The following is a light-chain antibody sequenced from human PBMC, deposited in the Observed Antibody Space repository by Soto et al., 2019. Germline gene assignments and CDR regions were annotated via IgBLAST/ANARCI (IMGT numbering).Light chain of an antibody. Sequence: EIVLTQSPATLSLSPGERATLSCRASQSVSSYLAWYQQKPGQAPRLLIYDASNRATGIPARFSGSGSGTDFTLTISSLEPEAFAVYYCQQRSNWLTFGGGTKVDI. CDR3: QQRSNWLT. CDR1: QSVSSY. CDR2: DAS. V-gene: IGKV3-11*01. J-gene: IGKJ4*01.